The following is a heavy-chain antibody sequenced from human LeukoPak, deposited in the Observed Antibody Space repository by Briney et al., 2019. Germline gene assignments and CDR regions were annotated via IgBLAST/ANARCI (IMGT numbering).Heavy chain of an antibody. CDR1: GYTLTELS. Sequence: ASVKVSCKVSGYTLTELSMHWVRQAPGKGFEWMGGFDPEDGETIYAQKFQGRVTMTEDISTDTAYMELSSLRSEDMAVYYCARDKGYNNGYYDYYLDVWGQGTTVSVSS. D-gene: IGHD1-1*01. CDR2: FDPEDGET. CDR3: ARDKGYNNGYYDYYLDV. V-gene: IGHV1-24*01. J-gene: IGHJ6*03.